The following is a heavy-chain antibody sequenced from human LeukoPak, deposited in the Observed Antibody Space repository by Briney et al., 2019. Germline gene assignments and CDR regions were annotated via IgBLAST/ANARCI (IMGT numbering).Heavy chain of an antibody. CDR1: GYTFTSYY. Sequence: ASVKVSCKASGYTFTSYYMHWVRQAPGKGLEWMGGFDPEDGETIYAQKFQGRVTMTEDTSTDTAYMELSSLRSEDTAVYYCAREGGYDFWSGYVSGMDVWGLGTTVTVSS. CDR3: AREGGYDFWSGYVSGMDV. D-gene: IGHD3-3*01. V-gene: IGHV1-24*01. CDR2: FDPEDGET. J-gene: IGHJ6*02.